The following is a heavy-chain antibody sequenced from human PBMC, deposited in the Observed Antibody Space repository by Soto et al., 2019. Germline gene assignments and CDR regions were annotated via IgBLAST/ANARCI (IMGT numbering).Heavy chain of an antibody. CDR2: IIPIFGTA. CDR1: GGTFSSYA. J-gene: IGHJ5*02. D-gene: IGHD1-1*01. V-gene: IGHV1-69*12. Sequence: QVQLVQSGAEVKKPGSSVKVSCKASGGTFSSYAISWVRQAPGQGLEWMGGIIPIFGTANYAQKFQGRVTITADECTSTAYMELSSLRSEDTAVYYCARGVYNWNDGGRGNWFYPWGQGTLVTVSS. CDR3: ARGVYNWNDGGRGNWFYP.